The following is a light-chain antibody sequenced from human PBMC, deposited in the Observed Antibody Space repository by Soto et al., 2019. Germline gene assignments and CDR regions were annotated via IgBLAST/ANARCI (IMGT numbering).Light chain of an antibody. CDR1: QSISSN. J-gene: IGKJ5*01. V-gene: IGKV3-15*01. CDR3: QQYNNWPPPIT. Sequence: EIVMTQSPATLSVSPGERATLSWRASQSISSNLAWYQQKNGQTPRLLIYGASTRAAGIPARLSGSGSGTDFTLTISSLQSEDFAVYYCQQYNNWPPPITFGQGTRLEIK. CDR2: GAS.